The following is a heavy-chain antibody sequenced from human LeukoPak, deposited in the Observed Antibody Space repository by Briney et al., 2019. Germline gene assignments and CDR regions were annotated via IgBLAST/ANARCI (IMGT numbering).Heavy chain of an antibody. V-gene: IGHV4-30-4*01. J-gene: IGHJ4*02. D-gene: IGHD2-2*01. CDR2: IYYSGST. CDR3: ARALVPAASLDY. CDR1: GGSISSGDYY. Sequence: KSSETLSLTCTVSGGSISSGDYYWSWIRQPPGKGLGWIGYIYYSGSTYYNPSLKSRVTISVDTSKNQFSLKLSSVTAADTAVYYCARALVPAASLDYWGQGTLVTVSS.